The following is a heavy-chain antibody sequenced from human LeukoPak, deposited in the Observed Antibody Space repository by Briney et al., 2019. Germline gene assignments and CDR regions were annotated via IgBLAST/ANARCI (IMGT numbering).Heavy chain of an antibody. CDR2: ISGSGGST. D-gene: IGHD4-23*01. Sequence: GGSLRLSCAASGFTFSSYAMSWVRQAPGKGLEWVSAISGSGGSTYYADSVKGRFTISRDNSKNTLYLQMNSLRAEDTAVYYCASPSAGWQLMTKSNKIDYWGQGTLVTVSS. CDR3: ASPSAGWQLMTKSNKIDY. J-gene: IGHJ4*02. CDR1: GFTFSSYA. V-gene: IGHV3-23*01.